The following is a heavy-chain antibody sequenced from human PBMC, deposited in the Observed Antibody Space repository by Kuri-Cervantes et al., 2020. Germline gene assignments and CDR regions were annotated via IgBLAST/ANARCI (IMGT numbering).Heavy chain of an antibody. Sequence: LSLTCAASGFTFSSYAMHWVRQAPGKGLEWVAVISYNGSNKYYADSVKGRFTISRDNAKNSLYLQMNSLRAEDTAVYYCARSIAAAGEGFDYWGQGTLVTVSS. CDR3: ARSIAAAGEGFDY. J-gene: IGHJ4*02. V-gene: IGHV3-30*03. CDR1: GFTFSSYA. CDR2: ISYNGSNK. D-gene: IGHD6-13*01.